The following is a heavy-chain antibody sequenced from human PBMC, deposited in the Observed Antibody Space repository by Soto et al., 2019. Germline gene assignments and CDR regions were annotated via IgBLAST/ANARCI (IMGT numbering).Heavy chain of an antibody. CDR2: ISGSGGST. CDR1: GFTFSSYA. J-gene: IGHJ6*02. V-gene: IGHV3-23*01. D-gene: IGHD3-3*01. CDR3: ARGSYDFWSGYLSYYYYGMDV. Sequence: GGSLRLSCAASGFTFSSYAMSWVRQAPGKGLEWVSAISGSGGSTYYADSVKGRFTISRDNSKNTLYLQMNSLRAEDMAVYYCARGSYDFWSGYLSYYYYGMDVWGQGTTVTVSS.